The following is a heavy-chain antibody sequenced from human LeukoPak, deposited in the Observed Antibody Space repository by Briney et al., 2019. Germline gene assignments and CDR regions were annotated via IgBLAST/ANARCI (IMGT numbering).Heavy chain of an antibody. D-gene: IGHD2-2*01. CDR1: GFTFSSYA. CDR2: ISGSGGST. J-gene: IGHJ4*02. V-gene: IGHV3-23*01. CDR3: ATQLRSTSVDY. Sequence: GGSLRLSYAASGFTFSSYAMSWVRQAPGKGLEWVSAISGSGGSTYYADSVKGRFTISRGNSKNTLYLQMNSLRAEDTAVYYCATQLRSTSVDYWGQGTLVTVSS.